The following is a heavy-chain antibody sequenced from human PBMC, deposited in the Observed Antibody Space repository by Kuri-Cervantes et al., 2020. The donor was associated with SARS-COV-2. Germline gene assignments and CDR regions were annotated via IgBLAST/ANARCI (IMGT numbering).Heavy chain of an antibody. V-gene: IGHV3-23*01. Sequence: GESLKISCAASGFTFSSYSMNWVRQAPGKGLEWVSAISGSGGSTYYADSVKGRFTISRDNSKNTLYLQTNSLRAEDTAVYYCAKHAMVRGVIITKAGGTDYWGQGTLVTVSS. CDR1: GFTFSSYS. J-gene: IGHJ4*02. D-gene: IGHD3-10*01. CDR3: AKHAMVRGVIITKAGGTDY. CDR2: ISGSGGST.